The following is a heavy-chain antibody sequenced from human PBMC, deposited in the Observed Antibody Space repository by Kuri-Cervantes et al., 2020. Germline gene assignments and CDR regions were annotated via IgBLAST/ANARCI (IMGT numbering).Heavy chain of an antibody. Sequence: ASVKVSCKASGYTFTSYGISWVRQAPGQGLEWMGWISAYNGDTNYAQKLQGRVTMTTDTSTSTAYMELRSLRSDDTAVYYCAREKDIVVVTATGGLDYWGQGILVTVSS. CDR3: AREKDIVVVTATGGLDY. CDR2: ISAYNGDT. CDR1: GYTFTSYG. J-gene: IGHJ4*02. D-gene: IGHD2-21*02. V-gene: IGHV1-18*01.